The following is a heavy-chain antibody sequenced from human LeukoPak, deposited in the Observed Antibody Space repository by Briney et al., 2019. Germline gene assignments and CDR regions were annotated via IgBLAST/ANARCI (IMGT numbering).Heavy chain of an antibody. J-gene: IGHJ6*03. CDR1: GGSFSGYY. CDR3: ARGLDDFWSGYYNYYYYYMDV. V-gene: IGHV4-34*01. CDR2: INHSGST. Sequence: SETLSLTCAVYGGSFSGYYWSWIRQPPGKGLEWIGEINHSGSTNYNPSLKSRGTISVDTSKNQFSLKLSSVTAADTAVYYCARGLDDFWSGYYNYYYYYMDVWGKGTTVTVSS. D-gene: IGHD3-3*01.